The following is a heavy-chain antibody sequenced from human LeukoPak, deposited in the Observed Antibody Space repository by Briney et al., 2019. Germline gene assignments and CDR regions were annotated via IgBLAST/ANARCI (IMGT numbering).Heavy chain of an antibody. CDR2: VSYDVNNL. CDR1: GVTFTNYA. Sequence: PLGSLRLSRAAPGVTFTNYAMQWVSQGPRKGVEWGAVVSYDVNNLYYSDSVKGRFTISRDNSKNTLYLQMNSLRVEDTALYYCARDLKPQYYNGMDGRGQGATVTVSS. J-gene: IGHJ6*02. D-gene: IGHD3-9*01. CDR3: ARDLKPQYYNGMDG. V-gene: IGHV3-30-3*01.